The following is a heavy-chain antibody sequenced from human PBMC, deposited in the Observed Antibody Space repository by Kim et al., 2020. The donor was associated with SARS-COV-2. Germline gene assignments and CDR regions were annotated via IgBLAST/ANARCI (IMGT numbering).Heavy chain of an antibody. CDR2: INAGNGNT. CDR1: GYTFTSYA. CDR3: ARVALWFGEYGTDY. J-gene: IGHJ4*02. D-gene: IGHD3-10*01. V-gene: IGHV1-3*01. Sequence: ASVKVSCKASGYTFTSYAMHWVRQAPGQRLEWMGWINAGNGNTKYSQKFQGRVTITRDTSASTAYMELSSLRSEDTAVYYCARVALWFGEYGTDYWGQGTLVTVSS.